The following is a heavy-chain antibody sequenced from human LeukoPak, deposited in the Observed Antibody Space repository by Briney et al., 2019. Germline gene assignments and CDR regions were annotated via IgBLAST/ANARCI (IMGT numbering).Heavy chain of an antibody. V-gene: IGHV3-30*18. CDR3: AKGRDYYDSSGFDI. J-gene: IGHJ3*02. Sequence: GGSLRLSCAASGFTFSSYGMHWVRQAPGKGLEWVAVISYDGSNKYYADSVKGRFTISRDNSKNTLYLQMNSLRAEDMAVYYCAKGRDYYDSSGFDIWGQGTMVTVSS. D-gene: IGHD3-22*01. CDR2: ISYDGSNK. CDR1: GFTFSSYG.